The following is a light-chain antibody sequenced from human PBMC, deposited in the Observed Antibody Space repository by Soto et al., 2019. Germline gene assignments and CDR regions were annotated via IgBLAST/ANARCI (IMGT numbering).Light chain of an antibody. CDR2: GAS. CDR3: QQYNNWPRT. CDR1: QSVSTN. Sequence: EIVMTQSPATLSVSPGASATLSCRASQSVSTNLAWYQQKPGQVPRVLIYGASTRATEIPARFSGSGSGTESTLTIDSLQSEDFAVYYCQQYNNWPRTFGQGTKVDIK. V-gene: IGKV3-15*01. J-gene: IGKJ1*01.